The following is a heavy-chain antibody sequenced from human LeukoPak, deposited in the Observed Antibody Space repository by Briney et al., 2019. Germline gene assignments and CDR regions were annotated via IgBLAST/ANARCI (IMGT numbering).Heavy chain of an antibody. CDR2: ISSSSSYI. D-gene: IGHD3-3*01. V-gene: IGHV3-21*01. CDR3: ARDGNYDFWSGYSRTPNWFDP. Sequence: HPGGSLRLSCAASEFSFSTYSMNWVRQAPGKGLEWVSSISSSSSYIYYADSVKGRFTISRDNAKNSLYLQMNSLRAEDTAVYYCARDGNYDFWSGYSRTPNWFDPWGQGTLVTVSS. J-gene: IGHJ5*02. CDR1: EFSFSTYS.